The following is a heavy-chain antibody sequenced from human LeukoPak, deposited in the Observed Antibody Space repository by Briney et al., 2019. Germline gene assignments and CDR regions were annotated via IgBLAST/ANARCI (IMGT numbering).Heavy chain of an antibody. CDR1: GGSISSSSYY. V-gene: IGHV3-23*01. CDR3: AKEQWLAPFFDY. J-gene: IGHJ4*02. Sequence: ETLSLTCTVSGGSISSSSYYWGWIRQPPGKGLEWVSAISGSGGSTYYADSVKGRFTISRDNSTNTLYLHMNSLRAEDTAVYYCAKEQWLAPFFDYWGQGTLVTVSS. CDR2: ISGSGGST. D-gene: IGHD6-19*01.